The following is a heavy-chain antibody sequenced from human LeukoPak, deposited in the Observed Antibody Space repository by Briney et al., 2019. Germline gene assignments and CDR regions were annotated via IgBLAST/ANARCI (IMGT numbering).Heavy chain of an antibody. J-gene: IGHJ4*02. CDR2: IIPIFGTA. Sequence: SVKVSCKASGYTFIGYGITWVRQAPGQGLEWMGGIIPIFGTANYAQKFQGRVTITADESTSTAYMELSSLRSEDTAVYYCARVRAYTRYTSSGWFPFDYWGQGTLVTVSS. CDR3: ARVRAYTRYTSSGWFPFDY. CDR1: GYTFIGYG. V-gene: IGHV1-69*13. D-gene: IGHD6-19*01.